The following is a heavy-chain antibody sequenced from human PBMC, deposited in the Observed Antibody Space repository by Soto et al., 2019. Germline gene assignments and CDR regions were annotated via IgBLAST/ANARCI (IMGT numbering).Heavy chain of an antibody. CDR2: ISVDGRDT. Sequence: HPGGSLRLSCAASGFSLSDYWMHWVRQVPGKGLLWVSRISVDGRDTTYADSVKGRFTISRDNAKNTLYLQMDSLRAEDTAVYYCVRAPEQRQIDYWGHESLVTVSS. CDR3: VRAPEQRQIDY. CDR1: GFSLSDYW. D-gene: IGHD6-19*01. J-gene: IGHJ4*01. V-gene: IGHV3-74*03.